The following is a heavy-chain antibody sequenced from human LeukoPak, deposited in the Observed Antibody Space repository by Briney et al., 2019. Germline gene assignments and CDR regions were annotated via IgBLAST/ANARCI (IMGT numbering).Heavy chain of an antibody. CDR1: GVSIRSTSYY. CDR3: AREYSGSYNFDY. V-gene: IGHV4-39*02. Sequence: SSETLSLTCTVSGVSIRSTSYYWGWIRQPPGKGLEWIRSIYFSGNTYYNPSLTTRVTISTDTSKYQYALQLSSVTVAATALYYYAREYSGSYNFDYGGQGTRVTVSA. D-gene: IGHD1-26*01. CDR2: IYFSGNT. J-gene: IGHJ4*02.